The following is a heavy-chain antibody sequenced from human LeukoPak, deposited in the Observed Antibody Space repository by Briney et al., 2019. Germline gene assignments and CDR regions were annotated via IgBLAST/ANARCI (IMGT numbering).Heavy chain of an antibody. CDR1: GYTFTSYA. CDR3: ARAPPSSYSSSWYYFDY. D-gene: IGHD6-13*01. J-gene: IGHJ4*02. CDR2: INAGNGNT. V-gene: IGHV1-3*01. Sequence: ASVTVSFKASGYTFTSYAMHWVRQAPGQRREWMGWINAGNGNTKYSQKFQGRVTITRDTSASTAYMELSSLRSEDTAVYYCARAPPSSYSSSWYYFDYWGQGTLVTVSS.